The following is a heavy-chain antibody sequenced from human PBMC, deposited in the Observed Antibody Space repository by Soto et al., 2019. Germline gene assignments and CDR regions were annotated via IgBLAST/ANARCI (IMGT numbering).Heavy chain of an antibody. CDR3: ARKPETGTTLPFDY. V-gene: IGHV3-30*03. CDR1: GFTCGGFG. CDR2: ISYDGTEK. Sequence: WGSLRFPGAALGFTCGGFGMHGVRQATGKGLEWVAVISYDGTEKYPANSVKGRFTISTDNPKNTLYLQVNSLRAEDTAVYYCARKPETGTTLPFDYWGQGILVTVSS. J-gene: IGHJ4*02. D-gene: IGHD1-1*01.